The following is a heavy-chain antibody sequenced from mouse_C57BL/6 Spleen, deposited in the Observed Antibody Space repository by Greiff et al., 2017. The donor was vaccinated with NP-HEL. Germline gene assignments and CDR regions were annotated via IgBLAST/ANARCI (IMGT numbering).Heavy chain of an antibody. Sequence: EVQLQESGPGLVKPSQSLSLTCSVTGYSITSGYYWNWIRQFPGNKLEWMGYISYDGSNNYNPSLKNRISITRDTSKNQFFLKLNSVTTEDTATYYCAREGFPRAMDYWGQGTSVTVSS. J-gene: IGHJ4*01. V-gene: IGHV3-6*01. CDR3: AREGFPRAMDY. CDR1: GYSITSGYY. CDR2: ISYDGSN. D-gene: IGHD2-10*02.